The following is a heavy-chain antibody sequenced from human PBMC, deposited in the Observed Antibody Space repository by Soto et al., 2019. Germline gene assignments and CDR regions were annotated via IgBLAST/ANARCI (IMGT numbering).Heavy chain of an antibody. J-gene: IGHJ5*02. Sequence: GGSLRLSCAASGFTFNNYWMHWVRQAPGKELEWVSRINNDDNSSTYADTVKGQFTISRDNSKSTLYLQMNSLRAEDTAVYYCARDNSGWAEGWFDPWGQGTLVTVSS. CDR1: GFTFNNYW. D-gene: IGHD6-19*01. V-gene: IGHV3-74*01. CDR2: INNDDNSS. CDR3: ARDNSGWAEGWFDP.